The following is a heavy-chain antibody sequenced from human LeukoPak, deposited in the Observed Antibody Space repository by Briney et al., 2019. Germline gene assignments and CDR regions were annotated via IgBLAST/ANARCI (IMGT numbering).Heavy chain of an antibody. V-gene: IGHV3-66*04. J-gene: IGHJ3*02. CDR3: ARQVRYYDSSGYSLGAFDI. D-gene: IGHD3-22*01. CDR2: IYSGGST. CDR1: GFTVSSNY. Sequence: GGSLRLSCAASGFTVSSNYMSWVRQAPGKGLEWVSVIYSGGSTYYADSVKGRFTISRDNSKNTLYLQMNSLRAEDTAVYYCARQVRYYDSSGYSLGAFDIWGQGTMVTVSS.